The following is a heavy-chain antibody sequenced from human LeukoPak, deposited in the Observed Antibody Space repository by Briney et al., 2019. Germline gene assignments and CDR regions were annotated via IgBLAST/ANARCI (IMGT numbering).Heavy chain of an antibody. CDR1: DDSFSSHC. J-gene: IGHJ3*02. V-gene: IGHV4-59*11. CDR2: ISYIGST. D-gene: IGHD4-11*01. CDR3: ARDLVTVTKGFDI. Sequence: PSETLSLTCAVSDDSFSSHCWTWIRQPPGKGLEWIGYISYIGSTNYNPSLKSRVTISIDTSKNEFSLKLTSVTAADTAVYYCARDLVTVTKGFDIWGQGTMVTVSS.